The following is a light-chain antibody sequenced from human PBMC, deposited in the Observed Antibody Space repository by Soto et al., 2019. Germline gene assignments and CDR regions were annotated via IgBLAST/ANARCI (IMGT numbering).Light chain of an antibody. V-gene: IGKV1-5*01. CDR3: QQDRSYS. Sequence: DIQMTQSPSTLTASVGDRVTITCRASQSISTWLAWYQQKPGKAPSLLIYGASSLKSGVPSRFSGSGSGTEFTLTISSLQPDDFATYYCQQDRSYSFGQGTKVEI. J-gene: IGKJ1*01. CDR2: GAS. CDR1: QSISTW.